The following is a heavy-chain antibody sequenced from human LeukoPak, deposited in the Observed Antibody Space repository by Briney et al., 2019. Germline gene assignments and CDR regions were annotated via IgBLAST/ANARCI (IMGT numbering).Heavy chain of an antibody. V-gene: IGHV3-23*01. J-gene: IGHJ4*02. CDR3: AKGETGSYVY. CDR1: GFTFSRYS. CDR2: ISGSGGST. Sequence: GGSLRLSCAASGFTFSRYSMNWVRQAPGKGLEWVSAISGSGGSTYYADSVKGRFTISRDNSKNTLYLQMNSLRAEDTAVYYCAKGETGSYVYWGQGTLVTVSS. D-gene: IGHD1-26*01.